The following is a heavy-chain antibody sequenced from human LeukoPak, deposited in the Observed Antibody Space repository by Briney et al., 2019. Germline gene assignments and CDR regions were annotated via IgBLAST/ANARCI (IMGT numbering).Heavy chain of an antibody. J-gene: IGHJ6*04. CDR3: AELGITMIGGV. CDR1: RFTFNTYW. V-gene: IGHV3-74*01. Sequence: GGSLRLSCAASRFTFNTYWMHWVRQAPGKGLVWVSRIDSDGYSTAYADSVKGRFTISRDNAKNSLYLQMNSLRAEDTAVYYCAELGITMIGGVWGKGTTVTISS. D-gene: IGHD3-10*02. CDR2: IDSDGYST.